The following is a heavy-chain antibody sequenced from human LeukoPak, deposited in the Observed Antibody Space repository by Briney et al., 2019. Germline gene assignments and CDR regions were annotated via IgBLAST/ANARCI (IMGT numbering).Heavy chain of an antibody. V-gene: IGHV3-30-3*01. CDR2: ISYDGSNK. D-gene: IGHD6-19*01. CDR1: GFTFSSYA. CDR3: ASLYSSGPDY. Sequence: GGSLRLSCAASGFTFSSYAMHWVRQAPGKGLEWVAVISYDGSNKYYVDSVKGRFTISRDNSKNTLYLQMNSLRAEDTAVYYCASLYSSGPDYWGQGTLVTASS. J-gene: IGHJ4*02.